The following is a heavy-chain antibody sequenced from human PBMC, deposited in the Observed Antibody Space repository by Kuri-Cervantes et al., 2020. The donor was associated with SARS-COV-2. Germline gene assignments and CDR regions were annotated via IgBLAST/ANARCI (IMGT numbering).Heavy chain of an antibody. D-gene: IGHD2-2*01. Sequence: GESLNISCVASGFTFSDYYMSWIRQAPGKRLEWVANIKQDGSEKYYVDSVKGRFTISRDNAKNSLYLQMNSLRAEDTAVYYCARESVYQLLMVDAFDIWGQGTMVTVSS. V-gene: IGHV3-7*01. CDR1: GFTFSDYY. J-gene: IGHJ3*02. CDR3: ARESVYQLLMVDAFDI. CDR2: IKQDGSEK.